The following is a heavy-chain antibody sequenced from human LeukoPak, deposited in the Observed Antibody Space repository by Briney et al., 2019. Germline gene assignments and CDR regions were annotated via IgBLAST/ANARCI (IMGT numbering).Heavy chain of an antibody. CDR1: GGSFSGYY. CDR2: INHSGST. D-gene: IGHD2-15*01. Sequence: SETLSLTCAVYGGSFSGYYWSWIRQPPGKGLEWIGEINHSGSTNYNPSLKSRVTISVDTSKNQFSLKLSSVTAADTAVYYCARRVSYCNGGTCWFDPWGQGTLVTVSS. CDR3: ARRVSYCNGGTCWFDP. V-gene: IGHV4-34*01. J-gene: IGHJ5*02.